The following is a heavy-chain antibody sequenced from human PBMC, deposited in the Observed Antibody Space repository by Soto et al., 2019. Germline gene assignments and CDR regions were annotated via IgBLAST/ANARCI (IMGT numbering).Heavy chain of an antibody. V-gene: IGHV4-30-2*01. D-gene: IGHD6-19*01. CDR3: ASAGGLGAVAADY. CDR1: GGSISSGGYS. Sequence: QLQLQESGSGLVKPSQTLSLTCAVSGGSISSGGYSWSWIRQPPGKGLEWIGYIYHSGSPHYNPSLKCRVTRSGDRSRKQCSLKLSSVTAADTGVYYCASAGGLGAVAADYWGQGTLVTVSS. CDR2: IYHSGSP. J-gene: IGHJ4*02.